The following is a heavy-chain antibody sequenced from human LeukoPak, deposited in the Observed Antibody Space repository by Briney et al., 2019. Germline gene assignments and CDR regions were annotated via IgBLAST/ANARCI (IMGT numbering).Heavy chain of an antibody. Sequence: GGSLRLSCAASGFTFSSYAMSWVRQAPGKGLEWVSAISGSGGSTYYAYSVKGLFTISRDNSKNTLYLQMNSLRAEDTAVYYCAKDGVMVVTGDFDYWGQETLVTVSS. CDR3: AKDGVMVVTGDFDY. J-gene: IGHJ4*02. CDR1: GFTFSSYA. V-gene: IGHV3-23*01. CDR2: ISGSGGST. D-gene: IGHD2-15*01.